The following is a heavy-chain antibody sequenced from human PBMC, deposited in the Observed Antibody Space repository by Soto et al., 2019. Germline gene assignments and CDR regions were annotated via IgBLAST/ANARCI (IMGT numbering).Heavy chain of an antibody. CDR2: LIPLFGTT. J-gene: IGHJ4*02. Sequence: QVQLVQSGAEVKKPGSSVKVSCEASGGTFSGHAISWVRQAPGQGPEWMGGLIPLFGTTQHAQNFQGRLTITADKSTSTAYMELTTLRLEDRALYYCARGNNWAYRFDSWGQGSLDTVSS. V-gene: IGHV1-69*06. D-gene: IGHD2-21*01. CDR3: ARGNNWAYRFDS. CDR1: GGTFSGHA.